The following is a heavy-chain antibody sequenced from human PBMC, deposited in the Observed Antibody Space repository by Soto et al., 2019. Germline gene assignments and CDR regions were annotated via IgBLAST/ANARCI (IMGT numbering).Heavy chain of an antibody. CDR2: INHSGRT. Sequence: SETLSLTCAVYGGSFRGYYWSWIRQPPGKGLEWIGEINHSGRTNYNPSLKSRVTISVDTSKNQFSLKLSSVTATDTAVYYCAREGAGNIRDFWSGYYSGYYYNYGMDVWGQGTTVTVSS. CDR1: GGSFRGYY. D-gene: IGHD3-3*01. CDR3: AREGAGNIRDFWSGYYSGYYYNYGMDV. J-gene: IGHJ6*02. V-gene: IGHV4-34*01.